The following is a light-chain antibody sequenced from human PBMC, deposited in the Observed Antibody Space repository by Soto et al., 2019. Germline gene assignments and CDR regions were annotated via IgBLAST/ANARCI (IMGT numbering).Light chain of an antibody. J-gene: IGKJ1*01. V-gene: IGKV1-5*01. CDR3: QHHNSYSQT. CDR2: GAS. CDR1: QSIRYY. Sequence: DIQLTQSPPTLSASVGDRVTITCRASQSIRYYLAWYQQMPGKAPKLLIYGASSLQSVVPSRFSGSGSGTEFTLAISSLQPDDVATYFCQHHNSYSQTFGQGTKVEIK.